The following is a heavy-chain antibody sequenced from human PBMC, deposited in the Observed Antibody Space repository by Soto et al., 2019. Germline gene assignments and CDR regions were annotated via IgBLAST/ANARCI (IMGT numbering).Heavy chain of an antibody. V-gene: IGHV1-8*01. CDR1: GYTFTSHD. CDR3: VSLRQDGSGWYYFDY. D-gene: IGHD6-19*01. J-gene: IGHJ4*02. Sequence: ASVKVSCKASGYTFTSHDINWVRQATGQGLEWMGWMNPNSGNTGYAQKFQGRVTMTRNTSMSTAYMELSSLRSEDTAVYYCVSLRQDGSGWYYFDYWGQGTLVTVSS. CDR2: MNPNSGNT.